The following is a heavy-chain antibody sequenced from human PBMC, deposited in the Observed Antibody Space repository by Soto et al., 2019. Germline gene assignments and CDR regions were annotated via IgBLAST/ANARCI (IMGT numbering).Heavy chain of an antibody. CDR3: ARRYCSSVSCSFDS. CDR2: ISAYNGNT. D-gene: IGHD2-2*01. Sequence: ASVKVSCKASGYTFTSYGISWVRQAPGQGLEWMGWISAYNGNTNYAQKLQGRVTMTTGTSKSTAYMEVKSLESEDTAVYYYARRYCSSVSCSFDSWGQGTQVTVSS. J-gene: IGHJ4*02. CDR1: GYTFTSYG. V-gene: IGHV1-18*01.